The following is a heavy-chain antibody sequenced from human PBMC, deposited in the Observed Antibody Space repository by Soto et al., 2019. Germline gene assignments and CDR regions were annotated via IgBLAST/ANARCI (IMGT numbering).Heavy chain of an antibody. Sequence: PSVILSLTCPVSGGSISSYYRSWLRQHGGRGLEWIGRIYTSGSTNYNPSLKSRVTMSVDTSKNQFSLKLSSVTAADTAVYYCARDGVITMVRGVIGTDYYYGRDVWGQGTTVTVS. CDR1: GGSISSYY. CDR3: ARDGVITMVRGVIGTDYYYGRDV. CDR2: IYTSGST. J-gene: IGHJ6*02. D-gene: IGHD3-10*01. V-gene: IGHV4-4*07.